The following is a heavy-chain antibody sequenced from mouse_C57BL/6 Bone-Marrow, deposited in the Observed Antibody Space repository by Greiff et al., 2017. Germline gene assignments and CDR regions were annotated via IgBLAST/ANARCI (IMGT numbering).Heavy chain of an antibody. CDR2: ISDGGSYT. V-gene: IGHV5-4*01. J-gene: IGHJ3*01. Sequence: EVMLVESGGGLVKPGGSLKLSCAASGFTFSSYAMSWVRQTPEKRLEWVATISDGGSYTYYPDNVKGRFTISRDNAKNNLYLQMSHLKSEDTAMYYCARDLLYGNYGFAYWGQGTLVTVSA. CDR1: GFTFSSYA. CDR3: ARDLLYGNYGFAY. D-gene: IGHD2-1*01.